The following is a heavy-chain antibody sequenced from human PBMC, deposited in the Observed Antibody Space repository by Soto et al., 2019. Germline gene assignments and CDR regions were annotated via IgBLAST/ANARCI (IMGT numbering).Heavy chain of an antibody. CDR2: INPNSGGT. J-gene: IGHJ4*02. Sequence: ASVKVSCKASGYTFTGYYMHWVRQSPVQGLEWMGWINPNSGGTNYAQKLQGRVTMTTDTSTSTAYMELRSLRSDDTAVYYCARVDFWSGYTVAYWGQGTLVTVSS. D-gene: IGHD3-3*01. CDR3: ARVDFWSGYTVAY. V-gene: IGHV1-2*02. CDR1: GYTFTGYY.